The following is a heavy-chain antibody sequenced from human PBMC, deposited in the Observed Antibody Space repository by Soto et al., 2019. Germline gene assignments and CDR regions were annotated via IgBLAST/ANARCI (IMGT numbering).Heavy chain of an antibody. CDR2: IYHSDSTTT. J-gene: IGHJ4*02. Sequence: QVQLQESGPGLVKPSETLSLTCSVSGDSISGYYWSWIRQPPGQGLEWIGYIYHSDSTTTRYNPSLESRVTISVDTSESQVSLSLSPVTAADTALYYCARGTFAFGPGIFDLWGPGNQVLASS. V-gene: IGHV4-59*01. CDR1: GDSISGYY. CDR3: ARGTFAFGPGIFDL. D-gene: IGHD3-16*01.